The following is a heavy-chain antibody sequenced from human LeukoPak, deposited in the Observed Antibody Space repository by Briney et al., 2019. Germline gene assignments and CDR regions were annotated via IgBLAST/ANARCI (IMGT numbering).Heavy chain of an antibody. CDR2: INSDGSST. CDR1: GFTFSSYW. D-gene: IGHD2-15*01. V-gene: IGHV3-74*01. Sequence: GGSLRLSCAASGFTFSSYWMHWVRQAPGKGLVWVSRINSDGSSTSYADSVKGRFTISRDNAKNTLYLQMNSLRVEDTAVYYCATWRQGYCSDGSCHSPFDYWGQGTLVTVSS. J-gene: IGHJ4*02. CDR3: ATWRQGYCSDGSCHSPFDY.